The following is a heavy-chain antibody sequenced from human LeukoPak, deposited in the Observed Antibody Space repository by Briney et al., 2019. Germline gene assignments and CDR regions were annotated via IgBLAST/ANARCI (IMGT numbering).Heavy chain of an antibody. J-gene: IGHJ5*02. CDR1: GGSISSGSYY. D-gene: IGHD3-22*01. CDR3: ARDHEYFYDSSGYYLNWFDP. V-gene: IGHV4-61*02. CDR2: IYTSGST. Sequence: SETLSLTCTVSGGSISSGSYYWSWIRQPAGKGLEWIGRIYTSGSTNYNPSLKSRVTISVHTSNNQFSMQLSYVTAADTAVYYCARDHEYFYDSSGYYLNWFDPWGQGTLVTVSS.